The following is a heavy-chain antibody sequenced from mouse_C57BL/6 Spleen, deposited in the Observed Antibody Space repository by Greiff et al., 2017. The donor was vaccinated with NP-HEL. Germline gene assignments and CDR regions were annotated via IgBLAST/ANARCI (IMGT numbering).Heavy chain of an antibody. D-gene: IGHD2-14*01. CDR3: ARGTFAY. CDR2: IDPSDSET. CDR1: GYTFTSYW. Sequence: QVHVKQSGAELVRPGSSVKLSCKASGYTFTSYWMHWVKQRPIQGLEWIGNIDPSDSETHYNQKFKDKATLTVDKSSSTAYMQLSSLTSEDSAVYYCARGTFAYWGQGTLVTVSA. J-gene: IGHJ3*01. V-gene: IGHV1-52*01.